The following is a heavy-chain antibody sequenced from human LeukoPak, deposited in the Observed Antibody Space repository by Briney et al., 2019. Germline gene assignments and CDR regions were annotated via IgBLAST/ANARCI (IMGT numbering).Heavy chain of an antibody. CDR3: ARGPSGYHNT. D-gene: IGHD5-12*01. V-gene: IGHV3-74*01. CDR2: INSNGSST. CDR1: GFTFSSYC. Sequence: GGSLRLSCAASGFTFSSYCMHWVRQAPGKGLVWVSRINSNGSSTTYADSVKGRFTISRDNAKNTLCLQMNSLRAEDTAVYYCARGPSGYHNTGGQGTLVTVSS. J-gene: IGHJ4*02.